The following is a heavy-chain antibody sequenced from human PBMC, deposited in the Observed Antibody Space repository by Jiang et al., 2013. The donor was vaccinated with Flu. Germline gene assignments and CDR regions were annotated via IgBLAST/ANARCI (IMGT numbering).Heavy chain of an antibody. Sequence: QLVESGAEVKKPGASVKVSCKASGYTFTSYYMHWVRQAPGQGLEWMGIINPSGGSTSYAQKFQGRVTMTRDTSTSTVYMELSSLRSEDTAVYYCARDAKLLWFGELAVPYYYGMDVWGQGTTVTVSS. CDR2: INPSGGST. J-gene: IGHJ6*02. CDR1: GYTFTSYY. CDR3: ARDAKLLWFGELAVPYYYGMDV. D-gene: IGHD3-10*01. V-gene: IGHV1-46*01.